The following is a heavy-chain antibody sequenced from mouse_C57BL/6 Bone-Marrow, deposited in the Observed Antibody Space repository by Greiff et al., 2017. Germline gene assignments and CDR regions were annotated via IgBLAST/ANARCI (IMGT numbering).Heavy chain of an antibody. J-gene: IGHJ2*01. Sequence: DVKLVESGGGLVKPGGSLKISCAASGFTFSSYAMSWVRQTPEKRLEWVATISDGGSYTYYPDNVKGRFTISRDNAKNNLYLQMSHLKSEDTAMYYCALYYGGYFDYWGQGTTLTVSS. V-gene: IGHV5-4*03. CDR2: ISDGGSYT. CDR3: ALYYGGYFDY. CDR1: GFTFSSYA. D-gene: IGHD1-1*01.